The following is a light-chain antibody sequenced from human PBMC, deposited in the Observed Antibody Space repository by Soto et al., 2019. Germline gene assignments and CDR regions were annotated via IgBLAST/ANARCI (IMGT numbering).Light chain of an antibody. CDR3: MQHTHWTNT. Sequence: DIVMTQTPLSLAVTAGQPASLAXRSSRGVLVRDGNTHLSLXHQRQGXSPRXXXHTXSNRDYGFPDRLSGSGSGTDFTRTSSWVKAADVVIYYCMQHTHWTNTFGQGTKVDIK. V-gene: IGKV2-30*01. CDR1: RGVLVRDGNTH. J-gene: IGKJ1*01. CDR2: TXS.